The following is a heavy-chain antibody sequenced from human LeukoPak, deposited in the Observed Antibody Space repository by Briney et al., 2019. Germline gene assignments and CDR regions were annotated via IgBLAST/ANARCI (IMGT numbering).Heavy chain of an antibody. Sequence: PSETLSLTCTVSGGSISSGGYYWSWIRQHPGKGLEWIGYIYYSGSTYYNPSLKSRVTISVDTSKNQFSLKLSSVTAADTAVYYCARGLPLNGWPWNYWGQGTLVTVSS. J-gene: IGHJ4*02. D-gene: IGHD6-19*01. V-gene: IGHV4-31*03. CDR2: IYYSGST. CDR3: ARGLPLNGWPWNY. CDR1: GGSISSGGYY.